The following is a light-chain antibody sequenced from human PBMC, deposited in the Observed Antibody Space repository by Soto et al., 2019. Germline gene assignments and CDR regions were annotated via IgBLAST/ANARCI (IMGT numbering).Light chain of an antibody. CDR2: DAS. CDR1: QSVRNY. Sequence: EIVLTQSPATLSLSPGERATLSCRASQSVRNYLAWYQQKPGQSPRLLIYDASKWATGIPARFSGSGSGTDFTLNISSLALEDFAVYYCQQRLNLPPELTFGGGTKVEIK. V-gene: IGKV3-11*01. J-gene: IGKJ4*01. CDR3: QQRLNLPPELT.